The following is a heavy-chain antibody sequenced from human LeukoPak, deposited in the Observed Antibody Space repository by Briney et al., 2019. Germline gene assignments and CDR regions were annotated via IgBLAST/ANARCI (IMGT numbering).Heavy chain of an antibody. CDR2: IIPIVNMV. V-gene: IGHV1-69*04. Sequence: SVKVSCKASGDAFSTYVFTWVRRAPGQGLEWMGRIIPIVNMVDYAEEFQGRVSITADKSTSTAYMEVSGLRSEDTAVYYCARTYYYDSSGPRDLLDIWGQGTMVTVSS. J-gene: IGHJ3*02. CDR1: GDAFSTYV. D-gene: IGHD3-22*01. CDR3: ARTYYYDSSGPRDLLDI.